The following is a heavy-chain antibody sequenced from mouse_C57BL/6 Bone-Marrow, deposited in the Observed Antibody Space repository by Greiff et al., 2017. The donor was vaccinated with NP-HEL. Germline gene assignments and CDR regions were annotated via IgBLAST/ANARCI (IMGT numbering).Heavy chain of an antibody. CDR2: INPGSGGT. CDR3: ARQEGYYFDY. CDR1: GYAFTNYL. J-gene: IGHJ2*01. Sequence: VQLQESGAELVRPGTSVKVSCKASGYAFTNYLIEWVKQRPGQGLEWIGVINPGSGGTNYNEKFKGKATLTADKSSSTAYMQLSSLRSEDSAVYFCARQEGYYFDYWGQGTTLTVSS. V-gene: IGHV1-54*01.